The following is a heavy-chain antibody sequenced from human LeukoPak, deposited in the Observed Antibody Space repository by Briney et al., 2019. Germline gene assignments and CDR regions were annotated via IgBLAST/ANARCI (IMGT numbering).Heavy chain of an antibody. J-gene: IGHJ3*02. CDR2: VYDIGST. V-gene: IGHV4-59*11. CDR1: GGSIGSHY. Sequence: KASETLSLTCTVSGGSIGSHYWTWIRQTPGKGLEWIGYVYDIGSTKYNPSLKSRVTISVDTSKNQFSLRLSSVTAADTAVYYCARGLRFLEWLPAGAFDIWGQGTMVTVSS. CDR3: ARGLRFLEWLPAGAFDI. D-gene: IGHD3-3*01.